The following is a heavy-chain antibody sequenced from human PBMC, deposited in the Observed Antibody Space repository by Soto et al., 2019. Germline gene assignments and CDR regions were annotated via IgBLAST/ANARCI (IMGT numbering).Heavy chain of an antibody. Sequence: GGSLRLSCAASGFAFNIYTIHWVRQAPGKGLEWVAVISHDGSNRYYTDSVRGRFTISRDNSKNTVYLEMDSLRADDTAVYYCARSSGVPTPDFDYWGQGTLVTVSS. CDR3: ARSSGVPTPDFDY. D-gene: IGHD3-3*01. CDR2: ISHDGSNR. J-gene: IGHJ4*02. CDR1: GFAFNIYT. V-gene: IGHV3-30-3*01.